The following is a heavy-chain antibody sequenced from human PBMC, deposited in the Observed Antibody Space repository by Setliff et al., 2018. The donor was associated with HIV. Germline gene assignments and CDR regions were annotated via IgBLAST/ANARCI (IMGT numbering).Heavy chain of an antibody. CDR2: IYISGST. V-gene: IGHV4-4*07. CDR1: GGSISSYY. Sequence: SETLSLTCAVSGGSISSYYWSWIRQPAGKGLEWIGHIYISGSTNYNPSFNSRVTMSVDTSKNQFSLRLTSVTAADTAMYHCARDRSSGWSKDWFDTWGQGILVTVSS. CDR3: ARDRSSGWSKDWFDT. D-gene: IGHD6-19*01. J-gene: IGHJ5*02.